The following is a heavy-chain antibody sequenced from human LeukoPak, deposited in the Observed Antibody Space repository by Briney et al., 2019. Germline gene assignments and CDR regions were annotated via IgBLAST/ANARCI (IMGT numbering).Heavy chain of an antibody. CDR2: INQDGSVK. J-gene: IGHJ4*02. CDR1: GFTFTTYW. CDR3: ARIGYSSSSNDW. D-gene: IGHD6-6*01. V-gene: IGHV3-7*01. Sequence: PGGSLRLSCAVSGFTFTTYWMSWVRQAPGKGLEWVANINQDGSVKYYVDSLKDRFTICRDNAKDSLYLQMNSLRAEDTAIYYCARIGYSSSSNDWWGQGTLVTVFS.